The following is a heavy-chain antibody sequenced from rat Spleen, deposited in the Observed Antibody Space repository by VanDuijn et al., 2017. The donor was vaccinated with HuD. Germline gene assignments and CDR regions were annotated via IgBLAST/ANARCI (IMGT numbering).Heavy chain of an antibody. V-gene: IGHV5-25*01. Sequence: EVQLVQSDGGLVQPGRSLKLSCAVSGLTFSDYYMAWVRQAPTKGLEWVASISVGAVNTYYRDSVKGRFTISRDNAKITLFLQMDSLRSEDTATYYCARHAGYYSGDYIMDAWGQGASVTVSS. J-gene: IGHJ4*01. CDR3: ARHAGYYSGDYIMDA. D-gene: IGHD1-1*01. CDR1: GLTFSDYY. CDR2: ISVGAVNT.